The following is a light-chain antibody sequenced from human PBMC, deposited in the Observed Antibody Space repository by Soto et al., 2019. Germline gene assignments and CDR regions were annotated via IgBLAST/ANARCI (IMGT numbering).Light chain of an antibody. CDR3: QQSYSTPQLT. Sequence: DIQMTQSPSSLPASVGDRVTITCRASQSIGIYLNWYQQKPGKAPKLLIYAASNLQSGVPSRFSGSGSGTDFTLTISSLQPEDSATYYCQQSYSTPQLTFGGGTKVEIK. J-gene: IGKJ4*01. CDR2: AAS. V-gene: IGKV1-39*01. CDR1: QSIGIY.